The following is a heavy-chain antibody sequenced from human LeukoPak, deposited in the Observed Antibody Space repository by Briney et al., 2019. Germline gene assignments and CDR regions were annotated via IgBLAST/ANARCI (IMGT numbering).Heavy chain of an antibody. CDR1: GGSISSYY. J-gene: IGHJ5*02. Sequence: SETLSLTCTVSGGSISSYYWSWIRQPPGKGLEWIGYIYYSGSTNYNPSLKSRVTISVDTSKNQFSLKLSSVTAADTAVYYCAREPRGYSSGWYGNWFDPWGQGTLVTVSS. CDR2: IYYSGST. V-gene: IGHV4-59*01. D-gene: IGHD6-19*01. CDR3: AREPRGYSSGWYGNWFDP.